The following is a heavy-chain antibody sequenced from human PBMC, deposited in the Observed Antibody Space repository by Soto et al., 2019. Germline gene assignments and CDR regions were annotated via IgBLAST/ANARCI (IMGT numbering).Heavy chain of an antibody. J-gene: IGHJ4*02. Sequence: GGSLRLSCVASGFSFSDSAMFWVRQAPGKGLEWVSTISYHSIGTHYADSVKGRFTISRDNSKDTVWLQMNGLRAEDTAVYYCAKDPSTGPADFWGQGTLVTVSS. V-gene: IGHV3-23*01. CDR3: AKDPSTGPADF. CDR1: GFSFSDSA. D-gene: IGHD3-9*01. CDR2: ISYHSIGT.